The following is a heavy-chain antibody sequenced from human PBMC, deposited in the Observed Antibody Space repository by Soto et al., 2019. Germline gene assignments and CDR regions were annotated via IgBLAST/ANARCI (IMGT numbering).Heavy chain of an antibody. CDR2: ISYDGSNK. D-gene: IGHD6-13*01. CDR3: AKDQLRGYSSSWYYFDY. J-gene: IGHJ4*02. Sequence: GGSLRLSCAASGFTFSSYGMHWVRQAPGKGLEWVAVISYDGSNKYYADSVKGRFTISRDNSKNTLYLQMNSLRAEDTAVYYCAKDQLRGYSSSWYYFDYWGQGTLVTVSS. V-gene: IGHV3-30*18. CDR1: GFTFSSYG.